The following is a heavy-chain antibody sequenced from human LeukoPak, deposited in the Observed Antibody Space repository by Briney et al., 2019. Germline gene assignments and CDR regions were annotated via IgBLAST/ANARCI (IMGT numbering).Heavy chain of an antibody. Sequence: GGSLRLSCAASGFTFTSYWIHWVRQAPGKGLVWVSRINGDGSTTNYADSVKGRFTISRDNAKNTLYLQMNSLRAEDTAVYYCARPLGSGSYGYWGQGTLVTVSS. CDR1: GFTFTSYW. J-gene: IGHJ4*02. CDR2: INGDGSTT. CDR3: ARPLGSGSYGY. D-gene: IGHD1-26*01. V-gene: IGHV3-74*01.